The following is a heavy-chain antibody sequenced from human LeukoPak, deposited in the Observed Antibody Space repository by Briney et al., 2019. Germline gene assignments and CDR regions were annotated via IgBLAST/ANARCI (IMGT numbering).Heavy chain of an antibody. J-gene: IGHJ6*03. V-gene: IGHV1-2*02. CDR2: INPNSGGT. CDR1: GYTFTDYY. CDR3: ARMVEVKSGVYYYYYMDV. D-gene: IGHD3-22*01. Sequence: ASVKVSCKASGYTFTDYYIYWVRQAPGQGLQWMGWINPNSGGTNYAQKFQGRVTMTSDTSISTAYMELSRLRFDDTAVYYCARMVEVKSGVYYYYYMDVWGTGNTVTISS.